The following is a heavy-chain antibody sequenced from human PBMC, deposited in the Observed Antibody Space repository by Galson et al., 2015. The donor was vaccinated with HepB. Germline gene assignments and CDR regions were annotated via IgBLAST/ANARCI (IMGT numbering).Heavy chain of an antibody. CDR2: INPSGGNT. V-gene: IGHV1-46*03. Sequence: SVKVSCKASGYTFTSYYMHWVRQAPGQGLEWMGIINPSGGNTSYAQKLQGRVTMTRDTSTSTVYMELSSLRSEDTAVYYCAGDSSGENWFDPWGQGTLVTVSS. CDR1: GYTFTSYY. CDR3: AGDSSGENWFDP. D-gene: IGHD6-19*01. J-gene: IGHJ5*02.